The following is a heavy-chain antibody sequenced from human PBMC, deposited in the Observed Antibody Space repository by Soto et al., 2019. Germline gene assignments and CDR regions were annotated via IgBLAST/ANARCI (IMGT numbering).Heavy chain of an antibody. V-gene: IGHV3-11*01. CDR1: GFTFSDYY. Sequence: GGSLRLSCAASGFTFSDYYMSWIRQAPGKGLEWVSYISSSGSTIYYADSVKGRFTISRDNAKNSLYLQMNSLRAEDTAVYYWARGSYDFWSGYYAMDVWGQGTTVTVSS. D-gene: IGHD3-3*01. CDR3: ARGSYDFWSGYYAMDV. CDR2: ISSSGSTI. J-gene: IGHJ6*02.